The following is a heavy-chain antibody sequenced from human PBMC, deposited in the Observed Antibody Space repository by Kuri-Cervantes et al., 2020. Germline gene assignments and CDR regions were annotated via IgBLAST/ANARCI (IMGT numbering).Heavy chain of an antibody. J-gene: IGHJ4*02. D-gene: IGHD2-15*01. CDR1: GFTFSSYG. V-gene: IGHV3-30*18. CDR3: AKGSGDY. Sequence: LSLTCAASGFTFSSYGMHWVRQAPGKGLEWVAVISYDGSNKYYADSVKGRFTISRDNSKNTLYLQMNSLRAEDTAVYYCAKGSGDYWGQGTLVTVSS. CDR2: ISYDGSNK.